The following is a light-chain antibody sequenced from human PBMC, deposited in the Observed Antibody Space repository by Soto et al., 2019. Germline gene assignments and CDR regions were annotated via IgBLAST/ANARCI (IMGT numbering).Light chain of an antibody. CDR2: DVS. Sequence: QSALTQPASVSGSPGQSITISCTGTSSDVGGYNYVSWYQQHPGKAPKLMIYDVSNRPSGVSNRFSGSKSGNKASLTISGLQADDEADYYCSSYTSSSTLYVFGTGTKLTVL. CDR3: SSYTSSSTLYV. CDR1: SSDVGGYNY. V-gene: IGLV2-14*01. J-gene: IGLJ1*01.